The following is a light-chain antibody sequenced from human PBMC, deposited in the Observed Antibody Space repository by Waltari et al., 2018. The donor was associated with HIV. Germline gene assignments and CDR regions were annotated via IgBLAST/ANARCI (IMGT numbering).Light chain of an antibody. CDR2: DDH. V-gene: IGLV1-51*01. CDR1: VSNIGNNS. J-gene: IGLJ2*01. CDR3: GTWDSSLDDVL. Sequence: QSVLTQPPSVSAAPGQKVTISCSGSVSNIGNNSLSWYQQVPGTAPKLIIYDDHKRPSGIPDRFSGSKSGTAATLGITGLQTGDEADYYCGTWDSSLDDVLFGGGSKLTVL.